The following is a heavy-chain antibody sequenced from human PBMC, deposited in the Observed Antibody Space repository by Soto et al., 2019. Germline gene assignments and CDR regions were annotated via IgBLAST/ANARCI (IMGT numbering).Heavy chain of an antibody. CDR2: INPASGHT. V-gene: IGHV1-3*01. CDR3: GRSVVGATGEILYNAMDV. J-gene: IGHJ6*02. D-gene: IGHD1-26*01. CDR1: GYTFTTYA. Sequence: QVQLVQSGAEVKKPGASVKVSCKASGYTFTTYALHWVRQAPGHRPEWMGWINPASGHTKYSKKFQDRVTITRDTSARTGYMELSSLRSEDTAVYYCGRSVVGATGEILYNAMDVWGQGTTVTVSS.